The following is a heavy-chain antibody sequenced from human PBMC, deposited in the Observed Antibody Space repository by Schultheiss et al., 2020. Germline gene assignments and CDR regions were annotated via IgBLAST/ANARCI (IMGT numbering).Heavy chain of an antibody. Sequence: SATLSLTCTVSGGSISSGGYYWSWIRQHPGKGLEWIGYIYYSGSTYYNPSLKSRVTISVDKSKNQFSLKLSSVTAADTAVYYCASIYYGSGTGWFDPWGQGTLVNGSS. V-gene: IGHV4-31*03. J-gene: IGHJ5*02. CDR2: IYYSGST. CDR3: ASIYYGSGTGWFDP. D-gene: IGHD3-10*01. CDR1: GGSISSGGYY.